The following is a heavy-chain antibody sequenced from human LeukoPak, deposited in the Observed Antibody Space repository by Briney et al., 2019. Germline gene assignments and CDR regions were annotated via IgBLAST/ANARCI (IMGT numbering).Heavy chain of an antibody. D-gene: IGHD6-6*01. Sequence: GASVKVYCKASGGTFSSYAISWVRQAPGQGLDWRGGLIPIFGTANYAQKFQGRVTITTDESTSTAYMELSSLRSEDTAVYYCARAAGSSYNYYYYMDVWGKGTTVTVSS. J-gene: IGHJ6*03. CDR3: ARAAGSSYNYYYYMDV. CDR1: GGTFSSYA. V-gene: IGHV1-69*05. CDR2: LIPIFGTA.